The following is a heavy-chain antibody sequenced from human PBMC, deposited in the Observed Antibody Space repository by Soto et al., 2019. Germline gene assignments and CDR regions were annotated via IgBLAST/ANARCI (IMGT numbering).Heavy chain of an antibody. CDR2: ISSSSRYI. Sequence: EVQLVESGGGLVKPGGSLRLSCAASGFTFSSNAMNWVRQAPGKGLEWVSSISSSSRYIYYADSVKGRFTTSRDNAKKSLYLKMNSLSAADTFVYYCARGVGHCSGGSCSGYWGQGTLVTVFS. CDR1: GFTFSSNA. D-gene: IGHD2-15*01. J-gene: IGHJ4*02. CDR3: ARGVGHCSGGSCSGY. V-gene: IGHV3-21*01.